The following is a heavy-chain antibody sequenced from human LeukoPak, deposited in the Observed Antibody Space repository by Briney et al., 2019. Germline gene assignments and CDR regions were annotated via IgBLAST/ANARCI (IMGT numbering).Heavy chain of an antibody. CDR1: GYSFTSYW. J-gene: IGHJ3*02. D-gene: IGHD2-2*01. Sequence: GESLKISCKGSGYSFTSYWIGWVRQMPGKGLEWMGIIYPGDSDTRYSPSFQGQVTISADKSISTAYLQWSSLKASDTAMYYCARELNRYCSSTSCNRAFDIWGQGTMVTVSS. CDR2: IYPGDSDT. CDR3: ARELNRYCSSTSCNRAFDI. V-gene: IGHV5-51*01.